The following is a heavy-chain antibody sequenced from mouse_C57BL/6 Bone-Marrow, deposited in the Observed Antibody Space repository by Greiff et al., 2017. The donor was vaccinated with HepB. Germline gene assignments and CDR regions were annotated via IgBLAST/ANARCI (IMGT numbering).Heavy chain of an antibody. V-gene: IGHV8-12*01. CDR2: IYWDDDK. Sequence: LKESGPGILQSSQTLSLTCSFSGFSLSTSGMGVSWIRQPSGKGLEWLAHIYWDDDKRYNPSLKSRLTISKDTSRNQVLLKITSVDTADTATYYCARNGNWYFDVWGTGTTVTVSS. D-gene: IGHD2-1*01. CDR1: GFSLSTSGMG. CDR3: ARNGNWYFDV. J-gene: IGHJ1*03.